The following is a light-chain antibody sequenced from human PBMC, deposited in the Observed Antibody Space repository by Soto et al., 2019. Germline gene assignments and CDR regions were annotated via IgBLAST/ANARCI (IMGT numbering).Light chain of an antibody. Sequence: DIVMTQSPLSLPVTPGEPASISCRSSQSLLHSNGYNYLDWYLQKPGQSPQLLIYLGSNRASGXPXRXXGRGSGTDFTLKISRVEAEDVGVYYCMQALQTPPYTFGQGTKLEIK. CDR1: QSLLHSNGYNY. CDR2: LGS. J-gene: IGKJ2*01. CDR3: MQALQTPPYT. V-gene: IGKV2-28*01.